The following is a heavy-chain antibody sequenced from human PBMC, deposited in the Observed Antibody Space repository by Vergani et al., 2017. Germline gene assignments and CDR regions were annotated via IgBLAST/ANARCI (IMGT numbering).Heavy chain of an antibody. J-gene: IGHJ4*02. Sequence: EVQLLESGGGLVQPGRSLRLSCAGSGFIFSDYGITWVRQAPGRGLEWVSAISAGGESTFYADAVKGRFIISRDNSKNTVYLQMKSLRAEDTAVYYCAKKWLTNEEVDSWGQGTLVTVSS. V-gene: IGHV3-23*01. CDR1: GFIFSDYG. CDR2: ISAGGEST. D-gene: IGHD5-12*01. CDR3: AKKWLTNEEVDS.